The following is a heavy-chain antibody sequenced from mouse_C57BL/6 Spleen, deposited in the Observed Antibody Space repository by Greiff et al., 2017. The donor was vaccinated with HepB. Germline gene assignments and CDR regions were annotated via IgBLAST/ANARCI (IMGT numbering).Heavy chain of an antibody. D-gene: IGHD2-5*01. CDR1: GYTFTDYN. J-gene: IGHJ2*01. V-gene: IGHV1-22*01. CDR3: ARSNYSNYGGFDY. CDR2: INPNNGGT. Sequence: EVQLQQSGPELVKPGASVKMSCKASGYTFTDYNMHWVKQSHGKSLEWIGYINPNNGGTRYNQKFKGKATLTVNKSSSTAYMEVRSLTSEDSAVYYCARSNYSNYGGFDYWGQGTTLTVSS.